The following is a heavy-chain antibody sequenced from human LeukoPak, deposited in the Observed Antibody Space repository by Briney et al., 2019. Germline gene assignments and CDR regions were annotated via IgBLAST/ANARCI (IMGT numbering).Heavy chain of an antibody. D-gene: IGHD6-13*01. CDR3: AKRGELAAPGTGEYFQH. Sequence: GSLRLSCAGSGFTFSSYAMSWVRQAPGKGLEWVSSLSGSAISTYLADSVKGRFTIPRDNSKNTLYLQMNSQRAEDTAVYYCAKRGELAAPGTGEYFQHWGQGTLVTVSS. J-gene: IGHJ1*01. V-gene: IGHV3-23*01. CDR1: GFTFSSYA. CDR2: LSGSAIST.